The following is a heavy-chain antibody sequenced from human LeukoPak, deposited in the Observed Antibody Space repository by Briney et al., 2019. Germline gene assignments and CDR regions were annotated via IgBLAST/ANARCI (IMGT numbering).Heavy chain of an antibody. J-gene: IGHJ4*02. Sequence: GASVKVSCKASGYTFTRYALHWVRQAPRQRLEWMGWVNAGNGKTKYSQKFQGRVTITRDTSSSAAYMELNSMRSEDTAVYYCARSCYDFLTGSPLLHSFDYWGQGTLVTVSS. CDR1: GYTFTRYA. V-gene: IGHV1-3*01. D-gene: IGHD3-9*01. CDR2: VNAGNGKT. CDR3: ARSCYDFLTGSPLLHSFDY.